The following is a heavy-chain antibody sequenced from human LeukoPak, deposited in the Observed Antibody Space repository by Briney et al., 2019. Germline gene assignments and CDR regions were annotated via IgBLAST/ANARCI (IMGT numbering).Heavy chain of an antibody. V-gene: IGHV3-64*01. CDR1: GFTFSSYA. J-gene: IGHJ4*02. Sequence: PGGSLRLSCAASGFTFSSYAMHWVRQAPGKGLEYVSAISSNGGSTYYANSVKGRFTISRDNPKNTLYLQMGSLRAEDMAVYYCAGGGPYYYDSSGSYYWGQGTLVTVSS. D-gene: IGHD3-22*01. CDR2: ISSNGGST. CDR3: AGGGPYYYDSSGSYY.